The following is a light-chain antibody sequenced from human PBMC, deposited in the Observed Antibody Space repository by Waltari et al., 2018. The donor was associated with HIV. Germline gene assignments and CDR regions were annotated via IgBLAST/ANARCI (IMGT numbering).Light chain of an antibody. J-gene: IGLJ2*01. CDR1: ALAKKY. CDR3: YSTDTSGNHREI. Sequence: SYELTQPPSVSVSPGQTARITCSGVALAKKYGYWHQQKSGQAPVLVIYEDSKRPSGIPERFSGSSSGTMATLTIRGAQVEDEGDYYCYSTDTSGNHREIFGGGTKLTVL. V-gene: IGLV3-10*01. CDR2: EDS.